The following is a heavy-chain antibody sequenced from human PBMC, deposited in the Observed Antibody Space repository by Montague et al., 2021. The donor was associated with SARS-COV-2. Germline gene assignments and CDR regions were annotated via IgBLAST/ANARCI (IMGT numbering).Heavy chain of an antibody. CDR2: ISSSGSTI. Sequence: SLRLSCAASGLTFSDYYMSWIRQAPGKGLEWVSHISSSGSTINYADSVKGRFTISRDNAKNSLYLQMNSLRAEDTALYYRARDDLIVGNTKDYYYGMDVWGQGTTVTVSS. J-gene: IGHJ6*02. CDR1: GLTFSDYY. CDR3: ARDDLIVGNTKDYYYGMDV. V-gene: IGHV3-11*01. D-gene: IGHD1-26*01.